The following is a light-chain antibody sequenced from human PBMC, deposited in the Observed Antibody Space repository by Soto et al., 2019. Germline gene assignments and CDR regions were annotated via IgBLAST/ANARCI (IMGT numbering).Light chain of an antibody. CDR1: SNDVKSYNF. V-gene: IGLV2-8*01. Sequence: QSVLTQPPSASGSPGQSVTISCTGNSNDVKSYNFVYWYQQLPGNVPNLLIYEVTERPSGVPVRFSGSKSANTASLTVSWLQAEDEAEYFCSSYTGDRDPYVFGTGTKVTVL. CDR2: EVT. J-gene: IGLJ1*01. CDR3: SSYTGDRDPYV.